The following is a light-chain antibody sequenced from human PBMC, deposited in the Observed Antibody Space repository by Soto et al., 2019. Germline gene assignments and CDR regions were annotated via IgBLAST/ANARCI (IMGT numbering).Light chain of an antibody. CDR1: SSNIGSNT. Sequence: QSVLTQPPSASGTPGQRVTISCSGSSSNIGSNTVNWYQQLPVTAPKLLIYSNTQRPSGVPDRFSGSKSGTSASLAISGLQYEDEADYYCAAWDDSLNGYVFGTGTKVTVL. J-gene: IGLJ1*01. V-gene: IGLV1-44*01. CDR2: SNT. CDR3: AAWDDSLNGYV.